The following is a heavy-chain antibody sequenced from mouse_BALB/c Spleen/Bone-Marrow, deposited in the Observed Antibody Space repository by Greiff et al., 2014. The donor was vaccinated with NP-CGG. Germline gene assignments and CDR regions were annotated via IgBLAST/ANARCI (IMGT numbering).Heavy chain of an antibody. V-gene: IGHV7-3*02. CDR1: GFTFTDYY. J-gene: IGHJ2*01. Sequence: EVQLQQSGGGLVQPGGSLRLSCATSGFTFTDYYMNWVRQPPGKALEWLGFIRNKANGYTTEYSASVKSRFTISRDNSQNILYLQMNTLRADDSATYYWARDKGRVFFDYWGQGTTLTVSS. CDR2: IRNKANGYTT. CDR3: ARDKGRVFFDY.